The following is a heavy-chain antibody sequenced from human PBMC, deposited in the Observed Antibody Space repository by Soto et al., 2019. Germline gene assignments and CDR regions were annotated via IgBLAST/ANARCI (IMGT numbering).Heavy chain of an antibody. J-gene: IGHJ6*02. CDR2: IIPIFGTG. CDR3: STSVYCSTTRCYYHYGLDV. D-gene: IGHD2-2*01. V-gene: IGHV1-69*01. Sequence: QVQLVQSGAEVKKPGSSVKVSCKVSGGTFSSHSINWVRQAPGQGPEWMGGIIPIFGTGNYAQKFQGRVTITADESTSTAYMELSSLTSEDTALYYCSTSVYCSTTRCYYHYGLDVWGQGTTVIVSS. CDR1: GGTFSSHS.